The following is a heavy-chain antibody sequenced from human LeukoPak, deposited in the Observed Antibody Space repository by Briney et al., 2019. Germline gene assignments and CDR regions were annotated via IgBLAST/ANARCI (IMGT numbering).Heavy chain of an antibody. CDR2: MYNSGST. Sequence: PSETLSLTCTVSGGSISSDTCYWSRIRQPAGKGLEWIGRMYNSGSTNYNPSLKSRVTISVDTSNNQFSLRLSSVTAADTAVYYCVRERTMVGGADIWGQGTKVTVSS. V-gene: IGHV4-61*02. J-gene: IGHJ3*02. CDR1: GGSISSDTCY. D-gene: IGHD2-21*01. CDR3: VRERTMVGGADI.